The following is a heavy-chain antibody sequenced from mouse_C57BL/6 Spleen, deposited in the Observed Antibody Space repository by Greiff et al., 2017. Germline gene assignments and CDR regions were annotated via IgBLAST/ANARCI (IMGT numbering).Heavy chain of an antibody. CDR3: AREGWLLTYYAMDY. CDR2: ISYAGSH. D-gene: IGHD2-3*01. CDR1: GYSITSGYY. J-gene: IGHJ4*01. Sequence: DVKLQESGPGLVKPSQSLSLTCSVTGYSITSGYYWNWLRQFPGNKLEWMGYISYAGSHNYNPSLKNRISITRDTSKSQFFLKLNSVTTEDSATYYCAREGWLLTYYAMDYWGQGTSVTVSS. V-gene: IGHV3-6*01.